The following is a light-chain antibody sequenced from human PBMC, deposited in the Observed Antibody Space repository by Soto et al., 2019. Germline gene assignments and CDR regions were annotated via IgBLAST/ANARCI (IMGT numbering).Light chain of an antibody. CDR1: QPFGRNY. CDR3: QQYANSPLLT. CDR2: GTS. J-gene: IGKJ4*01. Sequence: EIVLTQSPGTLSLSPGETATLPCGPSQPFGRNYLAGYQQKPGQAPRLLIFGTSTRATGIPDRFSGSGSGTDFTLSISRLEPEDFAVYYCQQYANSPLLTFGGGTKVEIK. V-gene: IGKV3-20*01.